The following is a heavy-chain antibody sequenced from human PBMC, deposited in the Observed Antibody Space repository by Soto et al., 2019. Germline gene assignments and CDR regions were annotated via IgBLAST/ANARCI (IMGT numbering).Heavy chain of an antibody. V-gene: IGHV4-30-4*01. CDR1: GGSISSGDYY. J-gene: IGHJ4*02. CDR2: IYYSGST. Sequence: PSETLSLTCTVSGGSISSGDYYWSWIRQPPGKGLEWIGYIYYSGSTYYNPSLKSRVTISVDTSKNQFSLKLSSVTAADTAVYYCARVSRAGPIHYWGQGTLVTVSS. CDR3: ARVSRAGPIHY.